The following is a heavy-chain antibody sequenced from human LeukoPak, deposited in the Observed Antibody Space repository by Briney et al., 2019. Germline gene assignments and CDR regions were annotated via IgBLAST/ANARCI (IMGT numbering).Heavy chain of an antibody. J-gene: IGHJ4*02. Sequence: ASVKVSCKASGYTFTGHYMHWVRQAPGQGLEWMGWISPNSGGTHYAQKFQGRVTMTRDTSISTSYMELSRLRPDDTAVYYCARDRGYGDYALYYFDHWGQGTLVTVSS. CDR3: ARDRGYGDYALYYFDH. V-gene: IGHV1-2*02. CDR1: GYTFTGHY. CDR2: ISPNSGGT. D-gene: IGHD4-17*01.